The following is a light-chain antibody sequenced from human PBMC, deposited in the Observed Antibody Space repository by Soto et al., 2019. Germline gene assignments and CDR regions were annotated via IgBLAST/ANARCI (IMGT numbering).Light chain of an antibody. CDR2: GAS. CDR1: QGIGDT. J-gene: IGKJ1*01. V-gene: IGKV3D-15*03. Sequence: EVVRTQWLAALSVSPGACVTLSCRASQGIGDTLAWYQHKPGQTPRLLIYGASIRAAGIPARFSASGSGTDFTLTISDVQPEDFALYYCHQRQSWPRTFGQGTKVDI. CDR3: HQRQSWPRT.